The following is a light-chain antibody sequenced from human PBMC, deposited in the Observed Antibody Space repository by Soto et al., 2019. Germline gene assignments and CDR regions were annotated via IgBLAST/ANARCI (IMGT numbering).Light chain of an antibody. Sequence: DIQMTQSPSYVSTSVCDRIPITFRASQGIGDRLAWYQKRPGKVPQLVVYFASTLPSGVPSRFSASGSGAEFILTINPLPAEDFATYYCLNTFAFARTCGQGTKV. J-gene: IGKJ1*01. CDR3: LNTFAFART. CDR2: FAS. V-gene: IGKV1-12*01. CDR1: QGIGDR.